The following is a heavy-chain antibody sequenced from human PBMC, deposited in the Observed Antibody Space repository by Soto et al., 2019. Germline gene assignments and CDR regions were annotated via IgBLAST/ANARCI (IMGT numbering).Heavy chain of an antibody. CDR2: IYWDGDK. V-gene: IGHV2-5*02. J-gene: IGHJ4*02. D-gene: IGHD2-21*01. Sequence: SGPTLVNPTQTLTRTCTFSGFSRTTNGVGVGWIRRPPGKALEWLSLIYWDGDKRYRPAVKNRLTITKDTSNNQVVLTMTSLDPADTAMYSCAHIPGPPQYYFDYWGQGILVTVSS. CDR3: AHIPGPPQYYFDY. CDR1: GFSRTTNGVG.